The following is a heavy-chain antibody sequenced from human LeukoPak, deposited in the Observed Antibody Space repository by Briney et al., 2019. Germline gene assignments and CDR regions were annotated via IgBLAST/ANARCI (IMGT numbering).Heavy chain of an antibody. CDR2: INPSGGST. Sequence: ASVKVSCKASGGTFSSYAISWVRQAPGQGLEWMGIINPSGGSTSYAQKFQGRVTMTRDMSTSTVYMELSSLRSEDTAVYYCARDGPRYYDFWSGYYAFDYWGQGTLVTVSS. CDR1: GGTFSSYA. V-gene: IGHV1-46*01. J-gene: IGHJ4*02. CDR3: ARDGPRYYDFWSGYYAFDY. D-gene: IGHD3-3*01.